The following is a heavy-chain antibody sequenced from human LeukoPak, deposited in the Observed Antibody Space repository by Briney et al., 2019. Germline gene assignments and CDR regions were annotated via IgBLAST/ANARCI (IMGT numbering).Heavy chain of an antibody. CDR1: GGSISSSSYY. J-gene: IGHJ4*02. Sequence: PSETLSLTCTVSGGSISSSSYYWGWLRQPPGKGLEWIVSIYYSGSTYYNPSLKSRVTISVDTSKNQFSLKLSSVTAADTAVYYCARHCGSGSFDYWGQGTLVTVSS. CDR3: ARHCGSGSFDY. CDR2: IYYSGST. D-gene: IGHD1-26*01. V-gene: IGHV4-39*01.